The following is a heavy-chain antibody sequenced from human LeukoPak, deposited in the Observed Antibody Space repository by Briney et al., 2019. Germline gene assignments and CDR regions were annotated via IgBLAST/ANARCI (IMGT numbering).Heavy chain of an antibody. Sequence: PSETLSLTCTVSGGSISGYYWIWIRQPPGKGLEYIAYIHYSGSTDYNPSLKSRVIISLEMSKNQFSLKLSSVTAADTAVYYCARLDSSGYAYFDSWGQGTPVTVSS. V-gene: IGHV4-59*08. J-gene: IGHJ4*02. D-gene: IGHD3-22*01. CDR3: ARLDSSGYAYFDS. CDR2: IHYSGST. CDR1: GGSISGYY.